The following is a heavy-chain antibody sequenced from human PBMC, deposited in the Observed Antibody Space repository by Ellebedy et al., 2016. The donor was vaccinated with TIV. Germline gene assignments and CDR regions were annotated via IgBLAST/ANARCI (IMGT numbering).Heavy chain of an antibody. V-gene: IGHV4-4*02. CDR2: IYHSGRT. J-gene: IGHJ6*02. CDR1: GGSISSNNW. CDR3: ARVHGGQGGMDV. Sequence: SETLSLTXTVSGGSISSNNWWSWVRQPPVKGLEWIGEIYHSGRTNYNPSLKSRATVSLDKSKNQFSLSLSSVTAADTAVYYCARVHGGQGGMDVWGHGTTVTVSS.